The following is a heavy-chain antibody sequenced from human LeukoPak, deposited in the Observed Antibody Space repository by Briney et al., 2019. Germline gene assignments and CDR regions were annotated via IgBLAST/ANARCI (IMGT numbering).Heavy chain of an antibody. CDR2: ISESGDTT. V-gene: IGHV3-23*01. D-gene: IGHD6-13*01. J-gene: IGHJ5*02. CDR1: GFTFSSYF. CDR3: AKGIRRYPEPSSWSSFDP. Sequence: GGSLRLSCAASGFTFSSYFMSWVRQPPGKGLEWVSAISESGDTTYNAKSDTARFTVSRNNSDSTLYLQMNSLRAEDTAVYYCAKGIRRYPEPSSWSSFDPWGQGTLVTVSS.